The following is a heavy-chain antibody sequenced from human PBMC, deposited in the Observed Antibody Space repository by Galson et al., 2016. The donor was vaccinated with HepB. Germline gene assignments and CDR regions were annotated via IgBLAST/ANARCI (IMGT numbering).Heavy chain of an antibody. CDR2: IYSGGST. D-gene: IGHD3-10*01. CDR3: AGESPSDTMVRTG. V-gene: IGHV3-66*02. J-gene: IGHJ4*02. CDR1: GFTVSSNY. Sequence: LRLSCAASGFTVSSNYISWVRQAPGKGLEWVSVIYSGGSTYYADSVKGRFTISRDNSKNTLYLQMNSLRAEDTAVYYCAGESPSDTMVRTGWGQGTLVTVSS.